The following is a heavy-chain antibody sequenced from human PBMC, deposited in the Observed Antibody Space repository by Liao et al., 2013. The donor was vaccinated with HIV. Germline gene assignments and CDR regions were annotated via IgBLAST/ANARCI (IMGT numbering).Heavy chain of an antibody. CDR1: GGSFSGYY. Sequence: QVQLQQWGAGLLKPSETLSLTCAVYGGSFSGYYWTWIRQPPGKGLEWIGRIYTSGSTNYNPSLKSRVTNSVDTSKNQFSLRLSSVTAADTAVYYCAREVIDWGQGILVTVSS. CDR2: IYTSGST. CDR3: AREVID. V-gene: IGHV4-59*10. D-gene: IGHD2-21*01. J-gene: IGHJ4*02.